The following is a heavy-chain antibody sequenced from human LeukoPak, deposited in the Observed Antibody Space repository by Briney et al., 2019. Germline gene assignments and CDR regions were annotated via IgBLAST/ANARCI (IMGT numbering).Heavy chain of an antibody. J-gene: IGHJ4*02. CDR3: ARRVVGPYYFDY. D-gene: IGHD2-15*01. CDR1: GYTFTSYW. V-gene: IGHV5-51*01. Sequence: GESLKISCKGFGYTFTSYWIGWVRQMPGKVLEWMGIFYPGDSNTRYSPSFQGQVTISADKSISAAYLQWSSLKASDTAIYYCARRVVGPYYFDYWGQGTLVTVSS. CDR2: FYPGDSNT.